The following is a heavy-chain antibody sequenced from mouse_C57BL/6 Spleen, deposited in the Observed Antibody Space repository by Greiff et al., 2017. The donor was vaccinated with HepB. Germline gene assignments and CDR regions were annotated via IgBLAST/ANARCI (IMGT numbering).Heavy chain of an antibody. CDR1: GFTFSSYT. D-gene: IGHD1-1*01. V-gene: IGHV5-9*01. Sequence: EVHLVESGGGLVKPGGSLKLSCAASGFTFSSYTMSWVRQTPEKRLEWVATISGGGGNTYYPDSVKGRFTISRDNAKNTLYLQMSSLRSEDTALYYCARPQGYGSSYWYFDVWGTGTTVTVSS. CDR3: ARPQGYGSSYWYFDV. J-gene: IGHJ1*03. CDR2: ISGGGGNT.